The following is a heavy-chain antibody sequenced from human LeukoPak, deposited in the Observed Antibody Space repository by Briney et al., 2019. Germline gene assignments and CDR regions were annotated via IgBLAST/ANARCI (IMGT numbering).Heavy chain of an antibody. J-gene: IGHJ4*02. Sequence: GSLRLSCAASGFSFSTYSMNWVRQAPGKGLEWVSSIICDTSYIYYADSVRGRFTISRDNAKTSLYLQMNSLRAEDTAVYYCASAPAYESSAYYPWFFDYWGQGTLVTVSS. V-gene: IGHV3-21*01. CDR3: ASAPAYESSAYYPWFFDY. D-gene: IGHD3-22*01. CDR2: IICDTSYI. CDR1: GFSFSTYS.